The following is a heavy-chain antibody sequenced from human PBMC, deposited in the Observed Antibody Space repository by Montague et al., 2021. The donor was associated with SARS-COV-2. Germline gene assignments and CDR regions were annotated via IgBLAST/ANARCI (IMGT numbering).Heavy chain of an antibody. V-gene: IGHV4-4*07. D-gene: IGHD6-6*01. CDR3: ARTPTRPLSLDS. J-gene: IGHJ4*02. CDR2: VTTSGTT. CDR1: GGSITGFS. Sequence: SETLSLTCAVSGGSITGFSWNWVRQPAGKGLEWIGRVTTSGTTNXSPSLRSRVTMSVDTSKNQFSLNLNSVTAADTAIYYCARTPTRPLSLDSWGQGTLVTVSS.